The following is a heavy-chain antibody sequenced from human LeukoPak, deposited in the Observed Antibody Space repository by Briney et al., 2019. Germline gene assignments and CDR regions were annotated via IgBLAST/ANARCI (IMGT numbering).Heavy chain of an antibody. J-gene: IGHJ4*02. V-gene: IGHV3-48*03. D-gene: IGHD1-1*01. CDR1: GFSFSSYE. Sequence: PGRSLTLACPVSGFSFSSYEMNWVRQAPGQGMGWVSYMRSSGRTIYYADSRKGRFTNSRDNAKNSLYLQMNSLRAEDTAVYDCAREGPNWNDFDHWGQGTLVTVSS. CDR2: MRSSGRTI. CDR3: AREGPNWNDFDH.